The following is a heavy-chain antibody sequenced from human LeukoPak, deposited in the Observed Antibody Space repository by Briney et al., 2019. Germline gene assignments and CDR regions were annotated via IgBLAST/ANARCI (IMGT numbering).Heavy chain of an antibody. CDR1: GFTFSSYA. D-gene: IGHD2-2*01. J-gene: IGHJ6*04. CDR3: VLSWSSTSPDSDHYYGMDV. CDR2: ISSNGGST. V-gene: IGHV3-64D*06. Sequence: GRSLRLSCSASGFTFSSYAMHWVRQAPGKGLEYVSAISSNGGSTYYADSVKGRFTISRDNSKNTLYLQMSSLRAEDTAVYYCVLSWSSTSPDSDHYYGMDVWGKGTTVTVSS.